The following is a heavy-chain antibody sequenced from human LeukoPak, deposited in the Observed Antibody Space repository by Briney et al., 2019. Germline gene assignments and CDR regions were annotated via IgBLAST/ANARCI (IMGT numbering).Heavy chain of an antibody. V-gene: IGHV3-23*01. J-gene: IGHJ4*02. CDR2: ITGSGGST. CDR1: GFTFSSYV. D-gene: IGHD2-15*01. CDR3: AKGQGSPYHFDY. Sequence: GGSLRLSCAASGFTFSSYVMSWVRQAPGKGLEWLSVITGSGGSTYYADSVKGRFTISRDNSKNTVYLQMNSLRAEDTAVYYCAKGQGSPYHFDYWGQGTLVTVSS.